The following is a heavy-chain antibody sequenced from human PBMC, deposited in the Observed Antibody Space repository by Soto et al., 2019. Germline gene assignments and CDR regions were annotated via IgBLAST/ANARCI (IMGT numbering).Heavy chain of an antibody. CDR1: CFIFPTHA. CDR2: ISGSGGDT. CDR3: AKGRGYSQTFYDS. Sequence: GWSLRLSCAASCFIFPTHAMGWVRQAPGRGLEWVSAISGSGGDTFYAASVKGHFTISRDNSNSTLYLQMHSLRADDTAVYFCAKGRGYSQTFYDSWGQGALVTVSS. D-gene: IGHD2-15*01. V-gene: IGHV3-23*01. J-gene: IGHJ4*02.